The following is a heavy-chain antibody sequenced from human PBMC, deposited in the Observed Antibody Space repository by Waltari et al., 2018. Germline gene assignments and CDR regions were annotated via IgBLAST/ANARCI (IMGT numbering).Heavy chain of an antibody. V-gene: IGHV4-31*03. CDR1: GGSISSGGYY. Sequence: QVQLQESGPGLVKPSQTLSLTCTVSGGSISSGGYYWSWIRQHPGKGLEWIGYIYYSGSTYYNPSLKSRVTISVDTSKNQCSLKLSSVTAADTAVYYCASTRHAAAEYAFDIWGQGTMVTVSS. J-gene: IGHJ3*02. CDR2: IYYSGST. CDR3: ASTRHAAAEYAFDI. D-gene: IGHD6-13*01.